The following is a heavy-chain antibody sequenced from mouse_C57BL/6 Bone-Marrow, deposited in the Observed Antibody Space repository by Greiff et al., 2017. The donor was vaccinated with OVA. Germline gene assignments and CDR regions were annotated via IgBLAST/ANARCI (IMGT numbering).Heavy chain of an antibody. CDR2: IYPGSGNT. V-gene: IGHV1-66*01. CDR3: RSPHYYAMDD. Sequence: VQLVESGPELVKPGASVKISCKASGYSFTSYYIHWVKQRPGQGLEWIGWIYPGSGNTKYNEKFKGKATLTADTSSSTAYMQLSSLTSEDSAVYYCRSPHYYAMDDWGQGTSVTVSS. J-gene: IGHJ4*01. CDR1: GYSFTSYY.